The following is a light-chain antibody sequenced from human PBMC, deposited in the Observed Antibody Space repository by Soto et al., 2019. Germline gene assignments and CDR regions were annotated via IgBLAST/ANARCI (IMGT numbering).Light chain of an antibody. Sequence: EIVLTQSPGTLSLSPGERGTLSCRASQRFGSSNLAWYKQKPGQAPRLLIYSTSSRATGIPDRFSGSGSGTDFTFTISRLEPVDFAGYYCQQYGNSPWTFGQGT. CDR1: QRFGSSN. V-gene: IGKV3-20*01. CDR3: QQYGNSPWT. CDR2: STS. J-gene: IGKJ1*01.